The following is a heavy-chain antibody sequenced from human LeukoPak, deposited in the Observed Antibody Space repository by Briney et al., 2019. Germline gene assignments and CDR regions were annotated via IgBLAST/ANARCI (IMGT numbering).Heavy chain of an antibody. D-gene: IGHD6-13*01. Sequence: SETLSLTCAVYGGSFSGYYWSWIRQPPGKGLEGLGVIKHSGSTNYNPSLKSRVTISVNTSNNQCSLMLSSMTAADTAVYYCARGPQQLVDFQHWGQGTLVTVSS. J-gene: IGHJ1*01. V-gene: IGHV4-34*01. CDR2: IKHSGST. CDR3: ARGPQQLVDFQH. CDR1: GGSFSGYY.